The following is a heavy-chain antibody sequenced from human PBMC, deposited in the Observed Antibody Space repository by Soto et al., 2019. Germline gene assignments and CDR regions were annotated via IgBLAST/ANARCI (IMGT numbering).Heavy chain of an antibody. CDR3: ARDTVVTAIPDYYYYGMDV. J-gene: IGHJ6*02. CDR2: IWYDGSNK. V-gene: IGHV3-33*01. CDR1: GFTFSSYG. Sequence: GGSLRLSCAASGFTFSSYGMHWVRQAPGKGLEWVAVIWYDGSNKYYADSVKGRFTISRDNSKNTLYLQMNSLRAEDTAVYYCARDTVVTAIPDYYYYGMDVWGQGTTVTVSS. D-gene: IGHD2-21*02.